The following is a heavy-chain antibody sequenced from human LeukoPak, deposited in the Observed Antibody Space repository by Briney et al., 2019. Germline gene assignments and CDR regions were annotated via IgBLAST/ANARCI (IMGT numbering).Heavy chain of an antibody. D-gene: IGHD6-25*01. J-gene: IGHJ6*03. Sequence: GGSLRLSCAASGFTFSSYSMNWVRQAPGKGLEWVSNIGTSSTTIYYADSVKGRFTISRDNAKNSLYLQMNSLRADDAAVYYCARFAAGGSYYYYMDVWGKGTTVTVSS. V-gene: IGHV3-48*01. CDR2: IGTSSTTI. CDR1: GFTFSSYS. CDR3: ARFAAGGSYYYYMDV.